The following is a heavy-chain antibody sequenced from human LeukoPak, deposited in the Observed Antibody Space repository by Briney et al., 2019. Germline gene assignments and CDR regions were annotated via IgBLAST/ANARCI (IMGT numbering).Heavy chain of an antibody. CDR3: ARDLLGATSGGY. Sequence: GGSLRLSCAASGFTFSRNSMNWVRQAPGKGLEWVSYITTSSSTIYYADSVKGRFTISRDNAKNSLYLQMNSLRAEDTAVYYCARDLLGATSGGYWGQGTLVTVSS. V-gene: IGHV3-48*01. CDR2: ITTSSSTI. CDR1: GFTFSRNS. J-gene: IGHJ4*02. D-gene: IGHD1-26*01.